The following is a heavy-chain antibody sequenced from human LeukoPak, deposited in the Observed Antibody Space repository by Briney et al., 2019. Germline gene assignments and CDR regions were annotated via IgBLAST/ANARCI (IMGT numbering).Heavy chain of an antibody. D-gene: IGHD3-10*01. V-gene: IGHV3-21*01. Sequence: GGSLRLSCAASGFTFSSYSMNWVRQAPGKGLEWVSSIRSSSSYIYYADSVKGRFTISRDNAKNSLYLQMNSLRAEDTAVYYCARSLERYVDYYGSGSYERAYWGQGTLVTVSS. CDR3: ARSLERYVDYYGSGSYERAY. CDR2: IRSSSSYI. J-gene: IGHJ4*02. CDR1: GFTFSSYS.